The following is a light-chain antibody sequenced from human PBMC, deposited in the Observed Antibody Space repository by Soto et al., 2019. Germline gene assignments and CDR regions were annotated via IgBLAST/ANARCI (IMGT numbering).Light chain of an antibody. J-gene: IGKJ5*01. CDR3: QQYSNWPPFT. Sequence: EIVRTQSPATLSLSPGERSPPSCRASQSVSHELAWYQQKPGQAPRLLIYDTSTRATGIPARFSGSGYGTEFNLTISSLQSADSAVYYCQQYSNWPPFTFGQGTRLEIK. CDR2: DTS. CDR1: QSVSHE. V-gene: IGKV3-15*01.